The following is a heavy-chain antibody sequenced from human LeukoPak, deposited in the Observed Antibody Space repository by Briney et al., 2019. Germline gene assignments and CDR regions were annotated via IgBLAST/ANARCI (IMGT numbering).Heavy chain of an antibody. CDR1: GYTFTSYG. J-gene: IGHJ4*02. CDR3: ARTSFFYYDSRGYPDY. Sequence: ASVKVSCKASGYTFTSYGISWVRQAPGQGLEWMGWISAYNGNTNYAQKLQGRVTMTTDTSTSTAYMELRSLRSDDTAVYYCARTSFFYYDSRGYPDYWGQGTLVTVSS. D-gene: IGHD3-22*01. CDR2: ISAYNGNT. V-gene: IGHV1-18*01.